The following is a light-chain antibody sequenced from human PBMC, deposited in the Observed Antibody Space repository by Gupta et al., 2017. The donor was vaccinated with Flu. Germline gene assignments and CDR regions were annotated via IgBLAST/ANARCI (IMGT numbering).Light chain of an antibody. J-gene: IGKJ4*01. CDR1: QAIGRQ. V-gene: IGKV3-11*01. CDR3: QQRSEWPLT. Sequence: GESATLSCRASQAIGRQLAWYQQKPGRAPRLLLSDASNRATDIPARFSGSGSGTEFTLTISSLEAEDFAVYVCQQRSEWPLTFGGGTKVEI. CDR2: DAS.